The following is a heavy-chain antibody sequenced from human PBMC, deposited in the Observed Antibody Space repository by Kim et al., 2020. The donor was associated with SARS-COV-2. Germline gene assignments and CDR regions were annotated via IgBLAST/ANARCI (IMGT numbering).Heavy chain of an antibody. V-gene: IGHV3-23*01. Sequence: RFTISRDNSKKTLFLQMNSLRAEDTAVYYCAKDYYDSSGYYYVADGYFDYWGQGTLVTVSS. CDR3: AKDYYDSSGYYYVADGYFDY. J-gene: IGHJ4*02. D-gene: IGHD3-22*01.